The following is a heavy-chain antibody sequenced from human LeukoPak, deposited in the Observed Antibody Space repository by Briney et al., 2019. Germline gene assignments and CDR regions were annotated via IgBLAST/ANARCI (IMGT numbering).Heavy chain of an antibody. J-gene: IGHJ4*02. CDR1: GGSISSYY. D-gene: IGHD4-11*01. CDR3: ARHFSSNYVDGTYYFDY. Sequence: SETLSLTCTDSGGSISSYYWSWIRQPPGKGLEWIGYIYYSGSTNYNPSLKSRVTISVDTSKNQFSLKLSSVTAADTAVYYCARHFSSNYVDGTYYFDYWGQGTLVTVSS. V-gene: IGHV4-59*08. CDR2: IYYSGST.